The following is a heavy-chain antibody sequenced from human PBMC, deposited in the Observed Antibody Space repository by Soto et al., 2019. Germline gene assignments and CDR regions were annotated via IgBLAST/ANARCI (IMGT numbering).Heavy chain of an antibody. V-gene: IGHV3-30-3*01. J-gene: IGHJ4*02. Sequence: GGSLRLSCAASGFTFSSYAMHWVRQAPGKGLEWVAVISYDGSNKYYADSVKGRFTISRDNSKNTLYLQMNSLRAEDTAVYYCARGKTAAGLRALDYWGQRT. CDR3: ARGKTAAGLRALDY. D-gene: IGHD6-13*01. CDR1: GFTFSSYA. CDR2: ISYDGSNK.